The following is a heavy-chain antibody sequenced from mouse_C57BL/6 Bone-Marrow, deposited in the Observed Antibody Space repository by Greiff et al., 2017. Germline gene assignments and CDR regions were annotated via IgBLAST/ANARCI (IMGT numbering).Heavy chain of an antibody. J-gene: IGHJ1*03. CDR3: ARLEVDVSSGSWYFDV. Sequence: VQLQQSGPELVKPGASVKLSCKASGYTFTSYDINWVKQRPGQGLEWIGWIYPRDGSTKYNEKFKGKATLTVDTSSSTTYIELHSLTSQDSAVYFCARLEVDVSSGSWYFDVWGTGTTVTASS. CDR1: GYTFTSYD. V-gene: IGHV1-85*01. D-gene: IGHD1-1*01. CDR2: IYPRDGST.